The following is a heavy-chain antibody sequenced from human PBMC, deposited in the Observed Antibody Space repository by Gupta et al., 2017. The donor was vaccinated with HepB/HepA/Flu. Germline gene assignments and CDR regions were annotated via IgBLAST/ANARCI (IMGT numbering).Heavy chain of an antibody. CDR2: FSGSGGST. D-gene: IGHD2-2*01. CDR1: GFIFTNYA. J-gene: IGHJ4*02. Sequence: VQPGGSLRLSCAASGFIFTNYAMSWVRQAPGKGLEWVSGFSGSGGSTHYADSVKGRFTISRDISKNTLFLQMNSLRAEDTAVYYCAKDCSLPVPSAKGCFDFWGQGTLVTVSA. V-gene: IGHV3-23*01. CDR3: AKDCSLPVPSAKGCFDF.